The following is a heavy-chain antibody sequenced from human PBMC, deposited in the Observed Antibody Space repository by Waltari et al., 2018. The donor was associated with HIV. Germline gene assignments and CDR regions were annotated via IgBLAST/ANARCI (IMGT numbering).Heavy chain of an antibody. Sequence: HLQESGPRLAKPSETLSLTCSVSGGPVSTGTYYGSWIRQPPGKGLEWIGYISYSGNTNYNPSLKSRVTVSVDTSKNQVSLKLNSLTAADTAVYYCASHGDYYDRSGFYFDHWGQGTLVTVSS. V-gene: IGHV4-61*01. CDR2: ISYSGNT. CDR3: ASHGDYYDRSGFYFDH. J-gene: IGHJ4*02. CDR1: GGPVSTGTYY. D-gene: IGHD3-22*01.